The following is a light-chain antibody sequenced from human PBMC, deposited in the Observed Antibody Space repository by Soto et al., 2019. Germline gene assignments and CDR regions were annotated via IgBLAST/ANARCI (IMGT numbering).Light chain of an antibody. CDR1: SSDVGGFNS. Sequence: QSALTQPRSVSWSPGQSVTISCTGTSSDVGGFNSVSWYQQHPGKAHKLMIYDVNKRPSVVPDLFSGSKSGSTASLTISRLQAEDAADYYCCSYAGSYSYAFATGTKLTVL. CDR3: CSYAGSYSYA. CDR2: DVN. V-gene: IGLV2-11*01. J-gene: IGLJ1*01.